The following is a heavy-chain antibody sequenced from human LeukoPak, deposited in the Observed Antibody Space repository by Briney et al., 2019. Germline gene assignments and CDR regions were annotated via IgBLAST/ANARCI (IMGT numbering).Heavy chain of an antibody. V-gene: IGHV3-74*01. CDR1: GFTFNIYW. D-gene: IGHD3-16*01. CDR2: MNNEGRVI. Sequence: GGSLRLSCTVSGFTFNIYWMHWVRQAPGKGLVWVSRMNNEGRVISYADPVKGRFTISRDNAKNTLYLQMNSLRAEDTAVYYCAREFEATGFWALDYWGQGTLVTACS. J-gene: IGHJ4*02. CDR3: AREFEATGFWALDY.